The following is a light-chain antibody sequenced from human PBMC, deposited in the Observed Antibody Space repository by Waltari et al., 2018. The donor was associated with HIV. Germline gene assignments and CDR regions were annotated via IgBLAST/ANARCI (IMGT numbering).Light chain of an antibody. Sequence: QAVVTQEPSLTVSPGGTVTLTCGSSPGPVPSGPHPYWFQQKSGQAPRTLIYDTFNKHSWTPARFSGSLLGGKAALTLSGAQPEDEAEYFCLLSFAGARPVVFGGGTNLTVL. CDR1: PGPVPSGPH. CDR3: LLSFAGARPVV. J-gene: IGLJ2*01. CDR2: DTF. V-gene: IGLV7-46*01.